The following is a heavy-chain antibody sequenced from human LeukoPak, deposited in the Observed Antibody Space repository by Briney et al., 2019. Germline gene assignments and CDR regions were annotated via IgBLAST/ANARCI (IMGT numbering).Heavy chain of an antibody. CDR2: INPNSGGT. V-gene: IGHV1-2*02. Sequence: ASVKVSCKASGYTFTGYYMHWVRQAPGQGLEWMGWINPNSGGTNYAQKFQGRVTMTRDTSISTAYMELSRLRSDDTAVYYCASNLRYGSGSYYYNWFDPWGQGTLVTVSS. D-gene: IGHD3-10*01. CDR1: GYTFTGYY. J-gene: IGHJ5*02. CDR3: ASNLRYGSGSYYYNWFDP.